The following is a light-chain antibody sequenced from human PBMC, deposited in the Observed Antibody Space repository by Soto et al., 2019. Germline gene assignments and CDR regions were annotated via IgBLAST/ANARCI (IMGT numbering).Light chain of an antibody. J-gene: IGKJ3*01. CDR3: QQYGSSPRN. CDR1: QSVSSSY. Sequence: EIVLTQSPGTLSLSPGERATLSCRASQSVSSSYLAWYQQKPGQAPRLLIYGASSRATGIPDRFSGSGSGTDFPLTISRLEPEDFAVYYCQQYGSSPRNFGPGTKVDIK. V-gene: IGKV3-20*01. CDR2: GAS.